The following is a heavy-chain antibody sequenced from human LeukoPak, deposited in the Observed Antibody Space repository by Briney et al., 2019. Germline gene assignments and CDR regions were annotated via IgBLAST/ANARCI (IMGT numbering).Heavy chain of an antibody. CDR3: AKDGTGCGGDCYSDY. V-gene: IGHV3-23*01. CDR2: ITYSSGNT. J-gene: IGHJ4*02. Sequence: GGSLRPSCAASGFTFSAYGMSWFRQAPGKGLEWVSAITYSSGNTYYADSVKGRFTISRDNSKSTLYLQMNSLRAEDTALYYCAKDGTGCGGDCYSDYWGQGTLVTVSS. D-gene: IGHD2-21*02. CDR1: GFTFSAYG.